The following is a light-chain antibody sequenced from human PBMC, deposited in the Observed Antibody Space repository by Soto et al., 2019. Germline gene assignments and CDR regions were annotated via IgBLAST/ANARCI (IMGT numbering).Light chain of an antibody. Sequence: DLQMTQSPSSLSASVGDRVTITCRARQGIGIELGWYQQTPGRAPKRLSYVATNLQSGVPSRFSGRGSGTEFTLKISCLQTDDFVRYYCLQRKTYRWTFGHGTPVEVK. CDR3: LQRKTYRWT. V-gene: IGKV1-17*01. CDR2: VAT. J-gene: IGKJ1*01. CDR1: QGIGIE.